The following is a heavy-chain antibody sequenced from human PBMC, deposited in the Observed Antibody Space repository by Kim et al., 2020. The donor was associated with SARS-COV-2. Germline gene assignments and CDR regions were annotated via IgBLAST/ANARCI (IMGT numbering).Heavy chain of an antibody. D-gene: IGHD5-18*01. CDR3: ATRSPRATIQLWLRYYYYGMDV. V-gene: IGHV1-69*13. CDR1: GGTFSSYA. Sequence: SVKVSCKASGGTFSSYAISWVRQAPGQGLEWMGGIIPIFGTANYAQKFQGRVTITADESTSTAYMELSSLRSEDTAVYYCATRSPRATIQLWLRYYYYGMDVWGQGTTVTVSS. J-gene: IGHJ6*02. CDR2: IIPIFGTA.